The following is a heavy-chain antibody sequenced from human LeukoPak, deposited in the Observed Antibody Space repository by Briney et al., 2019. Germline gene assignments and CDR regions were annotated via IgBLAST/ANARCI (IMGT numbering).Heavy chain of an antibody. D-gene: IGHD1-1*01. V-gene: IGHV1-46*03. J-gene: IGHJ3*02. CDR3: ARTRPTGTTGSRYAFDI. Sequence: ASVKVSCKASGYTFTSYYMHWVRQAPGQGLEWMGIINPSGGSTSYAQKFQGRVTMTRDTSTSTVYMELSSLRSEDTAVYYCARTRPTGTTGSRYAFDIWGQGTMVTVSS. CDR2: INPSGGST. CDR1: GYTFTSYY.